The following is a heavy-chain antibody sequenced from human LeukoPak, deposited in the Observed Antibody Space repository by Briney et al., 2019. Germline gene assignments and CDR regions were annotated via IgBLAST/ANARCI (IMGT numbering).Heavy chain of an antibody. Sequence: PSETLSLTCTVAGGSISSTTYYWGWIRLPPGKGLDWIGNIYYSGSTYDNPSLKTRVPITIDRSKNQFSLKLRSVTAADTAVYYCAREDSQTFDIWGQGTMVTVSS. CDR2: IYYSGST. V-gene: IGHV4-39*07. CDR1: GGSISSTTYY. D-gene: IGHD2-21*01. CDR3: AREDSQTFDI. J-gene: IGHJ3*02.